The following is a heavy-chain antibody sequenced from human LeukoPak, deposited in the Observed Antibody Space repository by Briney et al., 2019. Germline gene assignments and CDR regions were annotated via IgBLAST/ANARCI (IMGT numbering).Heavy chain of an antibody. D-gene: IGHD1/OR15-1a*01. CDR2: IWHDGDTK. V-gene: IGHV3-33*03. J-gene: IGHJ4*02. CDR3: VKDSTTRASNLPDY. CDR1: GFTFNNYG. Sequence: PGRSLRLSCEASGFTFNNYGMHWVRQAPGKGLEWVAVIWHDGDTKFYADSVKGRFTIFRDKSKNTLYLEMNSLRAEDTAVYYCVKDSTTRASNLPDYWGQGTLVTVSS.